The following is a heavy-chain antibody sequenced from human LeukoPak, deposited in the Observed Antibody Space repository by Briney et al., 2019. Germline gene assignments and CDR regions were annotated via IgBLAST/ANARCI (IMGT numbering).Heavy chain of an antibody. J-gene: IGHJ5*02. V-gene: IGHV4-34*01. CDR3: ARGRGWFGELRKRWFDP. Sequence: PSDTLSLTCAVYGGSFSGYYWNWIRQPPGKGLEWIGEINHSGSTNYNPSLKSRVTISVDTSKNQFSLKLSSVTAADTAVYYCARGRGWFGELRKRWFDPWGQGTLVTVSS. D-gene: IGHD3-10*01. CDR1: GGSFSGYY. CDR2: INHSGST.